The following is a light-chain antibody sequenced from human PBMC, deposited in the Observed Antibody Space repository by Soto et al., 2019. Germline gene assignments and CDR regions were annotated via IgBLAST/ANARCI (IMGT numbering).Light chain of an antibody. CDR1: QTVGNNY. CDR3: QKYASSPLT. V-gene: IGKV3-20*01. Sequence: EIVLTQSPGTLSLSPGERATLSCRASQTVGNNYLAWYQQKPGQTPRLLIHGASNRATGIPDRISGSGSGTDFTLFISRLEPEDFAVYYCQKYASSPLTFGGGTKVEIK. CDR2: GAS. J-gene: IGKJ4*01.